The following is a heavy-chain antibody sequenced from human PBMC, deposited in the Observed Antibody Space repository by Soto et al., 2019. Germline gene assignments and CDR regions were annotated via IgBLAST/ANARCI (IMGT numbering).Heavy chain of an antibody. CDR3: ARWVEVSLDYFDS. Sequence: SETLSLTCNVSGGSISNSNYYWGWIRQPPGKGLEWIGSIYYTGNTYYNPSLKSRVTISVDTSKNQFSLYLNSVTAADTAVYYCARWVEVSLDYFDSWGQGTPVTVSS. J-gene: IGHJ4*02. CDR1: GGSISNSNYY. CDR2: IYYTGNT. V-gene: IGHV4-39*07. D-gene: IGHD2-15*01.